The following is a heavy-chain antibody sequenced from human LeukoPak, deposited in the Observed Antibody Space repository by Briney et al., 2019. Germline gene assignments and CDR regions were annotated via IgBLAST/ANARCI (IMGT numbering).Heavy chain of an antibody. CDR2: INPSGGST. V-gene: IGHV1-46*01. J-gene: IGHJ4*02. Sequence: ASVKVSCKASGYTFTSYNMHWVRQAPGQGLEWMGIINPSGGSTSCAQKFQGRVTMTRDTSTSTVYMGLSSLRSEDTAVYYCARDPYSRGKANYFDYWGQGTLVTVSS. CDR3: ARDPYSRGKANYFDY. CDR1: GYTFTSYN. D-gene: IGHD3-22*01.